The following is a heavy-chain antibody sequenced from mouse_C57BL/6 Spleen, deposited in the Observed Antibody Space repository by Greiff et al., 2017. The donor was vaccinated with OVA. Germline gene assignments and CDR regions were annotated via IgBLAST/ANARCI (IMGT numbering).Heavy chain of an antibody. V-gene: IGHV5-6*01. Sequence: EVKRVESGGDLVKPGGSLKLSCAASGFTFSSYGMSWVRQTPDKRLAWVATISSGGSYTYYPDSVKGRFTISRDNAKNTLYLQMSSLKSEDTAMYYCARHEGGNDYYAMDYWGQGTSVTVSS. CDR3: ARHEGGNDYYAMDY. CDR2: ISSGGSYT. D-gene: IGHD1-1*02. J-gene: IGHJ4*01. CDR1: GFTFSSYG.